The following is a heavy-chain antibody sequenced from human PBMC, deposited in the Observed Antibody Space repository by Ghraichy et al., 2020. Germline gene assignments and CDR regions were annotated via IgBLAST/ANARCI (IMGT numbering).Heavy chain of an antibody. CDR3: ARRPFPHSSSRGYYYYGMDV. D-gene: IGHD6-13*01. CDR2: INPNSGGT. CDR1: GYTFTGYY. J-gene: IGHJ6*02. Sequence: ASVKVSCKASGYTFTGYYMHWVRQAPGQGLEWMGWINPNSGGTNYAQKFQGRVTMTRDTSISTAYMELSRLRSDDTAMYYCARRPFPHSSSRGYYYYGMDVWGQGTTVTVSS. V-gene: IGHV1-2*02.